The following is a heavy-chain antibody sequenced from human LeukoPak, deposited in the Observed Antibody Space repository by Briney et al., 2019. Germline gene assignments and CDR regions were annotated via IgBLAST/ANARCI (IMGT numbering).Heavy chain of an antibody. V-gene: IGHV3-33*01. J-gene: IGHJ4*02. D-gene: IGHD4-17*01. CDR1: GFTFSSYG. Sequence: GRSLRLSCAASGFTFSSYGMHWVRQAPGKGLEWVAVIWYDGSNKYYADSVKGRFTISRDNSKNTLYLQMNSLRAEDTAVYYCARDPPREVYGDYSPFDYWGQGTLVTVSS. CDR3: ARDPPREVYGDYSPFDY. CDR2: IWYDGSNK.